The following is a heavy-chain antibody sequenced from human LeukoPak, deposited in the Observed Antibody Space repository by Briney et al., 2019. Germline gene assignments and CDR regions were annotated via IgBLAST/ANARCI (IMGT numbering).Heavy chain of an antibody. Sequence: GASVKVSCKVSGYTLTELSMHWVRQAPGQGLEWMGIINPSGGSTSYAQKFQGRVTMTRDTSTSTVYMELSSLRSEDTAVYYCARAIEYDSSGYLFDYWGQGTLVTVSS. J-gene: IGHJ4*02. CDR1: GYTLTELS. D-gene: IGHD3-22*01. CDR2: INPSGGST. CDR3: ARAIEYDSSGYLFDY. V-gene: IGHV1-46*01.